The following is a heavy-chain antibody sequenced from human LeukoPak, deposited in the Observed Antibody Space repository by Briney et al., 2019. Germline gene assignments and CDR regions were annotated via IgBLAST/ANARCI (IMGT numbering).Heavy chain of an antibody. CDR3: ARGNDYGDPNFDY. D-gene: IGHD4-17*01. CDR2: IYYSGST. CDR1: GGSISSYY. Sequence: SETLSLTCTVSGGSISSYYWSWIRQPPGKGLEWIGYIYYSGSTYYNPSLKSRVTISVDTSKNQFSLKLSSVTAADTAVYYCARGNDYGDPNFDYWGQGTLVTVSS. V-gene: IGHV4-59*06. J-gene: IGHJ4*02.